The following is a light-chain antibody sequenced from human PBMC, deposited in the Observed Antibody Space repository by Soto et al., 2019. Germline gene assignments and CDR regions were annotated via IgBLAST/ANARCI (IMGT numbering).Light chain of an antibody. CDR3: QQSYTTPLT. J-gene: IGKJ4*01. Sequence: DIQMTQSPSSLSASVGDRVTITCRASQNIDNYLNWYQLKPGKAPKLLIFAASSLQSGVPSRFRGGGSGTDFTLTINSLQPEDFATYCCQQSYTTPLTFGGGTKVEFK. CDR2: AAS. V-gene: IGKV1-39*01. CDR1: QNIDNY.